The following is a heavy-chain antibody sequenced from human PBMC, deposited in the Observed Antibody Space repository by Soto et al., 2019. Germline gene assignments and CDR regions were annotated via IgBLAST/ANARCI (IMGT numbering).Heavy chain of an antibody. D-gene: IGHD2-15*01. V-gene: IGHV3-49*03. Sequence: PGGSLRLSCTASGFTFGDYAMSWFRQAPGKGLEWVGFIRSKAYGGTTEYAASVKGRFTISRDDSKSIAYPQMNSLKTEDTAVYYCTTDNGGVVVAATPKRLDYWGQGTLVTVSS. CDR3: TTDNGGVVVAATPKRLDY. J-gene: IGHJ4*02. CDR2: IRSKAYGGTT. CDR1: GFTFGDYA.